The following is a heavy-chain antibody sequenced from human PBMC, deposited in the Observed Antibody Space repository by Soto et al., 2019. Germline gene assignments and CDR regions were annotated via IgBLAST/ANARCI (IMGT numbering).Heavy chain of an antibody. Sequence: EVQLVESGGGLVQPGGSLRLSCAASGFTFSTYWMHWVRQPPGKGLEWVSRINNDGGNTAYADAVKGPFTISRDNDQSTLYLPMYSLRAEDTVVYYCARDPLIGPTASGLGVWGRGATVSVSS. CDR2: INNDGGNT. D-gene: IGHD2-21*01. CDR3: ARDPLIGPTASGLGV. J-gene: IGHJ6*02. CDR1: GFTFSTYW. V-gene: IGHV3-74*01.